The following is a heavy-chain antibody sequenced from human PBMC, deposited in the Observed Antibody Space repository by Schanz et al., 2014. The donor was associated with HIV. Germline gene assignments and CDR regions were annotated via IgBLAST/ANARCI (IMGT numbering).Heavy chain of an antibody. Sequence: QVQLVESGGGLVKPGGSLRLSCAASGFTFNDYYMTWIRQAPGKGLEWVSYISDTGTTTYYADSVNGRFTISRDNAKNSMFLQMNSLRGEDTAVYYCARDRPVNSYCSNGVCYPLWGQGTLVTVSS. CDR1: GFTFNDYY. V-gene: IGHV3-11*01. CDR2: ISDTGTTT. D-gene: IGHD2-8*01. CDR3: ARDRPVNSYCSNGVCYPL. J-gene: IGHJ4*02.